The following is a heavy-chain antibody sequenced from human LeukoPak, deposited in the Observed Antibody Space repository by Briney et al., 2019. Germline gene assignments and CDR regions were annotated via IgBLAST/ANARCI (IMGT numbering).Heavy chain of an antibody. CDR1: GGSISSSSYY. CDR2: IYYSGST. CDR3: ARDYKKMGVMLRGVLDY. J-gene: IGHJ4*02. Sequence: PSETLSLTCTVSGGSISSSSYYWGWIRQPPGKGLEWIGSIYYSGSTYYNPSLKSRVTISVDTSKNQFSLKLSSVTAADTAVYHCARDYKKMGVMLRGVLDYWGQGTLVTVSS. V-gene: IGHV4-39*02. D-gene: IGHD3-10*01.